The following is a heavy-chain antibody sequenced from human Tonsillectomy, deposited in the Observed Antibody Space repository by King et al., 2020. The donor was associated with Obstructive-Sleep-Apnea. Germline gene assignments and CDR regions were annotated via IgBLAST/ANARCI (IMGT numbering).Heavy chain of an antibody. CDR2: ISGSVGST. CDR3: AKDRRVGDYPGNAFDI. J-gene: IGHJ3*02. V-gene: IGHV3-23*04. Sequence: VQLVESGGGLVQPGGSLRLSCAASGFTVSSYAMNWVRQAPGKGLEWVSGISGSVGSTYYADSVKGRFTISRDNSKDTLYLQMNSLRAEDTAVYYCAKDRRVGDYPGNAFDIWGQGTMVTVSS. CDR1: GFTVSSYA. D-gene: IGHD4-17*01.